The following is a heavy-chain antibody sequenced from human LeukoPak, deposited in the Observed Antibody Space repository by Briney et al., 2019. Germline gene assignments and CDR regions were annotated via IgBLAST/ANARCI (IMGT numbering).Heavy chain of an antibody. D-gene: IGHD6-13*01. Sequence: PGRSLRLSCAASGFTFSSYAMHWVRQAPGKGLEWVAVISYDGSNKYYADSVKGRFTISRDNSKNTLYLQMNSLRAEDTAVYYCARGGGIRGRAFDIWGQGTMVTVSS. J-gene: IGHJ3*02. V-gene: IGHV3-30*07. CDR3: ARGGGIRGRAFDI. CDR2: ISYDGSNK. CDR1: GFTFSSYA.